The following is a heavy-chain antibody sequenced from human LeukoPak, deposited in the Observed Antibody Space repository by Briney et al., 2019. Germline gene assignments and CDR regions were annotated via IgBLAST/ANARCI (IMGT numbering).Heavy chain of an antibody. CDR2: ISYDGSNK. V-gene: IGHV3-30-3*01. J-gene: IGHJ4*02. D-gene: IGHD3-22*01. Sequence: GGSLRLSCAASGFTFCSYAMHWVRQAPGKGLEWVAVISYDGSNKYYADSVKGRFTISRDNSKNTLYLQMNGLRAEDTAVYYCARDLGDYYDSSGYHVYWGQGTLVTVSS. CDR3: ARDLGDYYDSSGYHVY. CDR1: GFTFCSYA.